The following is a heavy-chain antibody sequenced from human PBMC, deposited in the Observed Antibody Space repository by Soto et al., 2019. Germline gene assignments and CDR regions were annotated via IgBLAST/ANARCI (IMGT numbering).Heavy chain of an antibody. CDR2: IWYDGSNK. Sequence: QVQLVESGGGVVQPGRSLRLSCAASGFTFSSYGMHWVRQAPGKGREWVAVIWYDGSNKYYADSVKGQFTISRNNYKNTLYRQMNGLRAEDTAVYYCARDSSVGFGELLGWFDPWGQGTLVTVSS. V-gene: IGHV3-33*01. D-gene: IGHD3-10*01. CDR3: ARDSSVGFGELLGWFDP. J-gene: IGHJ5*02. CDR1: GFTFSSYG.